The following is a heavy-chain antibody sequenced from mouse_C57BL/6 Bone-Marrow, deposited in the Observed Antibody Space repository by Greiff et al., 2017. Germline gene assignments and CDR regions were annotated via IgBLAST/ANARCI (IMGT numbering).Heavy chain of an antibody. CDR2: ISDGGSYT. D-gene: IGHD1-1*01. J-gene: IGHJ2*01. CDR1: GFTFSSYA. Sequence: DVMLVESGGGLVKPGGSLKLSCAASGFTFSSYAMSWVRQTPEKRLEWVATISDGGSYTYYPDNVKGRFTISRDNAKNNLYLQMSHLKSEDTAMYYCARDRGYYYGSSYDYWGQGTTLTVSS. CDR3: ARDRGYYYGSSYDY. V-gene: IGHV5-4*01.